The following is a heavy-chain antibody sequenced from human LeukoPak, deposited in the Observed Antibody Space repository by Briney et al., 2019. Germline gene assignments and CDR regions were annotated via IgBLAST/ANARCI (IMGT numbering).Heavy chain of an antibody. CDR2: INPNSGGT. V-gene: IGHV1-2*02. Sequence: GASVKVSCKASGYTFTGYYMHWVRQAPGQGLEWMGWINPNSGGTNYAQKFQGRVTMTRDTSISTAYMELSRLRSDDTAVYYCARDGYYDSSGYYGYYYYGMDVWGQGTTVTVSS. CDR1: GYTFTGYY. J-gene: IGHJ6*02. D-gene: IGHD3-22*01. CDR3: ARDGYYDSSGYYGYYYYGMDV.